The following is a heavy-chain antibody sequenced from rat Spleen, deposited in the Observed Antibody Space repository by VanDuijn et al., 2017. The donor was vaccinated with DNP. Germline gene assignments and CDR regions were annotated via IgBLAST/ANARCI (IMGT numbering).Heavy chain of an antibody. CDR3: ARQLGFDY. CDR2: IIYDDSRT. V-gene: IGHV5S10*01. D-gene: IGHD5-1*01. Sequence: EVQLVESGGGLVQPGRSLKLSCAASGFTFSDYNMAWVRQAPKKGLGCVATIIYDDSRTYYRDSVKGRFTISRDNAKSTLYLQMDSLRSEDTATYYCARQLGFDYWGQGVMVTVSS. J-gene: IGHJ2*01. CDR1: GFTFSDYN.